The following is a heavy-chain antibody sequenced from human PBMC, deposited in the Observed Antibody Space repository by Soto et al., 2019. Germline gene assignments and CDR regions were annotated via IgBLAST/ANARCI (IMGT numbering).Heavy chain of an antibody. D-gene: IGHD1-1*01. J-gene: IGHJ6*02. CDR1: GGSFSGYY. V-gene: IGHV4-34*01. Sequence: SETLSLTCAVYGGSFSGYYWSWIRQPPGKGLEWIGEINHSGSTNYNPSLKSRVTISVDTSKNQFSLKLSPVTAADTAVYYCARGLGTHKYYYGMDVWGQGTTVTVSS. CDR3: ARGLGTHKYYYGMDV. CDR2: INHSGST.